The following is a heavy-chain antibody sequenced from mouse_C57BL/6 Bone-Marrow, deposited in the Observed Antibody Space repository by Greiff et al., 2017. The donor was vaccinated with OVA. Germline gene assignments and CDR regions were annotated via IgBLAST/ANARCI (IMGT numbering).Heavy chain of an antibody. CDR2: IDPSDSYT. CDR1: GYTFTSYW. V-gene: IGHV1-69*01. Sequence: QVQLKESGAELVMPGASVKLSCKASGYTFTSYWMHWVKQRPGQGLEWIGEIDPSDSYTNYNQKFKGKSTLTVDKSSSTAYMQLSSLTSEDSAVYYCARGEPLWYVDVWGTGTTVTVSS. CDR3: ARGEPLWYVDV. J-gene: IGHJ1*03.